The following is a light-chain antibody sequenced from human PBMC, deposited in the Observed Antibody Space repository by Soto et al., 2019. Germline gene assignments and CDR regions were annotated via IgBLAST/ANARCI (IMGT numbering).Light chain of an antibody. CDR2: HAS. J-gene: IGKJ1*01. V-gene: IGKV1-5*01. Sequence: DIQMTQSPSTLSASVGDRVTITCRASQSISSWLAWYQQKPGKAPKLLIYHASNLEGGVPSRFSGSGSGTEFTLTINNLQPDDFATYYCQQYNSYRTFGQGTKVDIK. CDR3: QQYNSYRT. CDR1: QSISSW.